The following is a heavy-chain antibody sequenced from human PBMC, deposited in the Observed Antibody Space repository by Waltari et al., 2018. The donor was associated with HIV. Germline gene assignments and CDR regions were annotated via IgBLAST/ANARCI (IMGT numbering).Heavy chain of an antibody. J-gene: IGHJ5*02. CDR3: ARGSSGGSQGWFDP. V-gene: IGHV4-34*01. Sequence: QVQLQQWGAGLLKPSETLSLTCAVYGGSFSGYYWSWIRQPPGKGLEWIGEINHSGSTNYNPSLKSRVTISVDTSKNQFSLKLSSVTAADTAVYYCARGSSGGSQGWFDPWGQGTLVTVSS. CDR1: GGSFSGYY. D-gene: IGHD2-15*01. CDR2: INHSGST.